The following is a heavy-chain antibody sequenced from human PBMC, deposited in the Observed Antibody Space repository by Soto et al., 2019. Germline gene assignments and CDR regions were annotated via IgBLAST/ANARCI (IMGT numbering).Heavy chain of an antibody. CDR1: GGTFTSYT. V-gene: IGHV1-69*02. CDR3: ARATTVVTGLDAFDI. Sequence: QVQLVQSGAEVKKPGSSVKVSCKASGGTFTSYTISWVRQAPGQGLEWMGRIIPFFGIANYAQKFQGRVTITADKSTSTAYMELSSLRSEDTAVYYCARATTVVTGLDAFDIWGQGTMVTVSS. D-gene: IGHD4-17*01. CDR2: IIPFFGIA. J-gene: IGHJ3*02.